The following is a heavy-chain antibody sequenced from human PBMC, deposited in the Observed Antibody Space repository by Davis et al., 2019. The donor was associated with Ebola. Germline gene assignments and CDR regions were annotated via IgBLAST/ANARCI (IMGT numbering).Heavy chain of an antibody. CDR1: GFTVSSNY. Sequence: PGGSLRLSCAASGFTVSSNYMSWVRQAPGKGLEWVSVIFRGGSTYYADSVKGRFTISRDNAKNSLYLQMNSLRAEDTALYYCAKDGSSGWYYFDYWGQGTLVTVSS. D-gene: IGHD6-19*01. CDR3: AKDGSSGWYYFDY. J-gene: IGHJ4*02. V-gene: IGHV3-53*05. CDR2: IFRGGST.